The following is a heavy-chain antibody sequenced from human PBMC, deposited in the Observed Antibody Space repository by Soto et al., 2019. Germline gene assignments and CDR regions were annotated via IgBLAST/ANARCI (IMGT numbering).Heavy chain of an antibody. Sequence: TXETLSLTCAVSGYSISSGYYWCCIRQTPGKGPEWIASIYHSGSTYYNPSLKSRVTISVDTSKNQFSLKLTSVTAADTAVYYCARGAATVTPGWFDPWGQGIMVTVSS. V-gene: IGHV4-38-2*01. CDR2: IYHSGST. J-gene: IGHJ5*02. CDR3: ARGAATVTPGWFDP. CDR1: GYSISSGYY. D-gene: IGHD4-17*01.